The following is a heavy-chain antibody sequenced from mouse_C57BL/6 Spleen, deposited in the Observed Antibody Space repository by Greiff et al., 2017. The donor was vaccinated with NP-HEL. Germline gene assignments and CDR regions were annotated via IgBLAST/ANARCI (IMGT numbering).Heavy chain of an antibody. D-gene: IGHD1-1*01. CDR3: AREDYGSSYEDYFDY. CDR2: INPSNGGT. V-gene: IGHV1-53*01. CDR1: GYTFTSYW. J-gene: IGHJ2*01. Sequence: QVQLQQSGAELMKPGASVKLSCKASGYTFTSYWMHWVKQRPGQGLEWIGNINPSNGGTNYNEKFKSKATLTVDKSSSTAYMQLSSLTSEDSAVYYCAREDYGSSYEDYFDYWGQGTTLTVSS.